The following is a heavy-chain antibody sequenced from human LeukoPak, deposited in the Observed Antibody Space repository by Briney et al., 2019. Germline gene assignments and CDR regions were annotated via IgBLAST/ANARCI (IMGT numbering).Heavy chain of an antibody. CDR2: INHSGST. Sequence: PSETLSLTCAVYGGSFSGYYWSWIRQPPGKGLEWIGEINHSGSTNYNPSLKSRVTISVDTSKNQFSLKLSSVTAADTAVYYCARGPTRNDIVVVVAATVYFDYWGQGTLVTVSS. CDR3: ARGPTRNDIVVVVAATVYFDY. J-gene: IGHJ4*02. CDR1: GGSFSGYY. D-gene: IGHD2-15*01. V-gene: IGHV4-34*01.